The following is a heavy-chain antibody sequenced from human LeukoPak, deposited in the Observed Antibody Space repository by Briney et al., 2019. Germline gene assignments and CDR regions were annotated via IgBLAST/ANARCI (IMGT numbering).Heavy chain of an antibody. D-gene: IGHD3-16*02. V-gene: IGHV4-34*01. CDR3: ARRSMITFGGVIVCDAFDI. Sequence: SETLSLTCAVYGGSFSGYYWSWIRQPPGKGLEWIGEINHSGSTNYNPSLKSRVTISVDTSKNQFSLKLSSVTAADTAVYYCARRSMITFGGVIVCDAFDIWGQGTMVTVSS. CDR2: INHSGST. CDR1: GGSFSGYY. J-gene: IGHJ3*02.